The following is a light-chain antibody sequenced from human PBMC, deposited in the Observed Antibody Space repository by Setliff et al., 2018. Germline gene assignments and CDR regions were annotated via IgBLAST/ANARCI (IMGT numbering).Light chain of an antibody. Sequence: QSALAQPASVSGSPGQSITISCTGTSSDVGGYNYVSWYQQHPGKAPKLMIYDVSNRPSGVSNRFSGSKSANTASLTISGLQAEDEADYYCSSYAGSSTLEVFGTGTKGTVL. V-gene: IGLV2-14*03. J-gene: IGLJ1*01. CDR1: SSDVGGYNY. CDR3: SSYAGSSTLEV. CDR2: DVS.